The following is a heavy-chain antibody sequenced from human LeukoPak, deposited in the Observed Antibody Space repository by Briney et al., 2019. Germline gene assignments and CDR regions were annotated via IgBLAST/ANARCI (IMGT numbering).Heavy chain of an antibody. J-gene: IGHJ4*02. CDR3: ARDMFNYYGSGSYDFDY. CDR2: IYTSGST. CDR1: GASISSYY. V-gene: IGHV4-4*07. Sequence: SETLSLTCTVSGASISSYYWSWIRQPAGKGLEWIGRIYTSGSTNYNPSLKSRVTMSVDTSKNQFSLKLSSVTAADTAVYYCARDMFNYYGSGSYDFDYWGQGTLVTVSS. D-gene: IGHD3-10*01.